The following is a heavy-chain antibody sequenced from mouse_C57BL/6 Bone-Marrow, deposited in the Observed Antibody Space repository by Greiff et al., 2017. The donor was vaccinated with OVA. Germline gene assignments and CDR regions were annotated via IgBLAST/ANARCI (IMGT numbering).Heavy chain of an antibody. Sequence: QVQLQQSGPGLVQPSQSLSITCTVSGFSLTSYGVHWVRQSPGKGLEWLGVIWSGGSTDYNAAFISRLSISKDNSKSQVFFKMNSLQADDTAIYYCASPYYYGSSYVAYWGQGTLVTVSA. CDR3: ASPYYYGSSYVAY. CDR2: IWSGGST. D-gene: IGHD1-1*01. CDR1: GFSLTSYG. V-gene: IGHV2-2*01. J-gene: IGHJ3*01.